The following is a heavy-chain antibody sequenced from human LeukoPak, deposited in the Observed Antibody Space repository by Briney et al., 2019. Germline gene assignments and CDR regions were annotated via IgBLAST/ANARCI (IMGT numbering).Heavy chain of an antibody. D-gene: IGHD3-10*01. CDR3: ARAGAHDAFDI. Sequence: GASVKVSCKASGGTFSSYAISWVRQAPGQGLEWMGGIIPISGTANYAQKFQGRVTITADKSTSTAYMELSSLRSEDTAVYYCARAGAHDAFDIWGQGTMVTVSS. CDR1: GGTFSSYA. CDR2: IIPISGTA. J-gene: IGHJ3*02. V-gene: IGHV1-69*06.